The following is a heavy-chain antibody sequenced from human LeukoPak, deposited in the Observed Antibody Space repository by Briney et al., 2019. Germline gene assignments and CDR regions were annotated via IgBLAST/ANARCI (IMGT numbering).Heavy chain of an antibody. D-gene: IGHD6-6*01. J-gene: IGHJ3*02. CDR2: IWYDGSNK. CDR3: AREVAYSSFFEAFDI. V-gene: IGHV3-33*01. CDR1: GFTFRSYG. Sequence: PGRSLRLSCAASGFTFRSYGMHWVRQAPGKGLEWVAVIWYDGSNKYYTDSVKGRFTIFRDNSKNTLYLQMNSLRAEDTAVYYCAREVAYSSFFEAFDIWGQGTMVTVSS.